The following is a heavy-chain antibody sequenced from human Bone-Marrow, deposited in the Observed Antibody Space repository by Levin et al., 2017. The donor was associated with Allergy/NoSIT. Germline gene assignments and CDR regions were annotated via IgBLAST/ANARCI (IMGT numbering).Heavy chain of an antibody. D-gene: IGHD1-26*01. CDR1: GFNFVEAW. J-gene: IGHJ4*02. CDR2: IKSKTDGEIT. Sequence: KTGGSLRLSCAASGFNFVEAWMNWVRQAPGKGLEWVGRIKSKTDGEITDYAAPVKGRFSISRDDPKATVYLQMNSLKTEDTAVYYCLVGAPGWGQGTLVTVSS. V-gene: IGHV3-15*07. CDR3: LVGAPG.